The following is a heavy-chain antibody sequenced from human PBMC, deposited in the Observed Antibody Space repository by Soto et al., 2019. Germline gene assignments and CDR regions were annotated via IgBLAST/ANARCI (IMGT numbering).Heavy chain of an antibody. D-gene: IGHD3-22*01. CDR3: ARVNYYASSGYIDDFDI. CDR2: IYRSGST. CDR1: GFSIISSNW. V-gene: IGHV4-4*02. Sequence: SETLSLTCSVSGFSIISSNWCSCGRQPPGEGLEWIGEIYRSGSTNYNPSLKSRVTISVDKSKNQFSLKLSSVTAADTDVYYCARVNYYASSGYIDDFDIWGQGTLVTVSS. J-gene: IGHJ3*02.